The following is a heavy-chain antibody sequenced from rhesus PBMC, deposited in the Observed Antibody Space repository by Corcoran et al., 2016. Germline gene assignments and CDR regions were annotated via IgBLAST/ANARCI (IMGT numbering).Heavy chain of an antibody. D-gene: IGHD4-29*01. J-gene: IGHJ4*01. CDR1: GFTFSSYG. CDR3: AKESYGSSYFDY. Sequence: EVQLVETGVGLVQPGGSLKLSCAASGFTFSSYGMIWVRQAPGKGLEWVSYLSHGGGRTYDADSVKGRFTIARDNAKNTLYLQMNSLRDEDTAVYYWAKESYGSSYFDYWGQGVLVTVSS. CDR2: LSHGGGRT. V-gene: IGHV3S5*01.